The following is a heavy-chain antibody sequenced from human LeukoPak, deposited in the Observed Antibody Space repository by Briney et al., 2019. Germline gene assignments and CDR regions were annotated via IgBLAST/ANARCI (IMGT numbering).Heavy chain of an antibody. J-gene: IGHJ5*02. CDR3: SRCVGSSWFDP. CDR2: IKDNSGGG. CDR1: GYTFTDYY. V-gene: IGHV1-2*02. D-gene: IGHD6-13*01. Sequence: AAVKVSYKASGYTFTDYYLHWVRQAPGQGREGMGWIKDNSGGGKFALNFQGRVTMTSATSISTAYMELSRLTSADTAVYYCSRCVGSSWFDPWGQGTLVTVSS.